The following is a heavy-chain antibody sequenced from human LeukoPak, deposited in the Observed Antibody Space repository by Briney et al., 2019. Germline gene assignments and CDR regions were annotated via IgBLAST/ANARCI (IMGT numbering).Heavy chain of an antibody. Sequence: PSETLSLTCTVSGGSISSGGYYWSWIRQHPGKGLEWIGYIYYSGSTYYNPSLKSRVTISVDTSKNRFSLKLSSVTAADTAVYYCAKDRHTGSYLGGSCWGQGTLVTVSS. D-gene: IGHD1-26*01. J-gene: IGHJ4*02. CDR1: GGSISSGGYY. CDR2: IYYSGST. CDR3: AKDRHTGSYLGGSC. V-gene: IGHV4-31*03.